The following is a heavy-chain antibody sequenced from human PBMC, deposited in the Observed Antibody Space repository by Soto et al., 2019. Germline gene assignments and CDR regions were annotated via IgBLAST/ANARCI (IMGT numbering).Heavy chain of an antibody. V-gene: IGHV4-31*01. CDR3: ARHDSGSYYCDY. CDR2: IYYSGST. Sequence: SETLSLTCTVSGGSISSGGYYWSWIRQHPGKGLEWIGYIYYSGSTYYSPSFQGQVTISADKSISTAYLQWSSLKASDTAMYYCARHDSGSYYCDYWGQGTLVTVSS. CDR1: GGSISSGGYY. J-gene: IGHJ4*02. D-gene: IGHD1-26*01.